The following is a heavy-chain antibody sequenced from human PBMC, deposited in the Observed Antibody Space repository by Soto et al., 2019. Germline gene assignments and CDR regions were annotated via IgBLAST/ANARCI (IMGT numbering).Heavy chain of an antibody. CDR3: ARGHLERPAPVYFDY. J-gene: IGHJ4*02. CDR2: IIPIFGTA. Sequence: SVKVSCKASGGTFSSYAISWVRQAPGQGLEWMGGIIPIFGTANYAQKFQGRVTITADESTSTAYMELSSLRSEDTAVYYCARGHLERPAPVYFDYWGQGTLVTVSS. CDR1: GGTFSSYA. V-gene: IGHV1-69*13.